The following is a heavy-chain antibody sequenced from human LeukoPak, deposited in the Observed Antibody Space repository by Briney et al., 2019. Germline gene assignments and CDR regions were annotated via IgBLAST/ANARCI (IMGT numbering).Heavy chain of an antibody. CDR1: GFTFSSYG. CDR2: ISSSSSTI. V-gene: IGHV3-48*01. CDR3: ARADCDFSSMDV. D-gene: IGHD3-3*01. Sequence: GGSLRLSCAASGFTFSSYGMHWVRQAPGKGLEWVSYISSSSSTIYYADSVKGRFTISRDNAKNSLYLQMNSLRAEDTAVYYCARADCDFSSMDVWGKGTTVTVSS. J-gene: IGHJ6*03.